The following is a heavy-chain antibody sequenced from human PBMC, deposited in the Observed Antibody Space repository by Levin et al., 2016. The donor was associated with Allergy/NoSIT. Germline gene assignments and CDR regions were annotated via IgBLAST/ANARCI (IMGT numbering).Heavy chain of an antibody. CDR1: GFTFNSYW. Sequence: GGSLRLSCAASGFTFNSYWMHWVRQAPGKGLVWVSRINDGGSSTRYPDSVKGRFTISRDNAKNTLYLQMNSLRAEDTAVYYCARQSWTYNNDFDCWGQGTLVTVSS. CDR3: ARQSWTYNNDFDC. V-gene: IGHV3-74*01. J-gene: IGHJ4*02. CDR2: INDGGSST. D-gene: IGHD3-10*01.